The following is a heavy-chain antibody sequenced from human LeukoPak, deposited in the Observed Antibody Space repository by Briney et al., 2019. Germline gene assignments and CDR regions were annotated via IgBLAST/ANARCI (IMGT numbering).Heavy chain of an antibody. D-gene: IGHD5-24*01. CDR3: AKDRRWLQTTYDAFDI. J-gene: IGHJ3*02. CDR1: GFTFSSYA. V-gene: IGHV3-23*01. CDR2: ISGSGGST. Sequence: GGSLRLSCAASGFTFSSYATSWVRQAPGKGLEWVSAISGSGGSTYYADSVKGRFTISRDNSKNTLYLQMNSLRAEDTAVYYCAKDRRWLQTTYDAFDIWGQGTMVTVSS.